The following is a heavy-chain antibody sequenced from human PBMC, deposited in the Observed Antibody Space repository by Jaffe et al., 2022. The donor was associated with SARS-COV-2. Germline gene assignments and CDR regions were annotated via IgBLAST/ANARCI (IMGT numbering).Heavy chain of an antibody. J-gene: IGHJ5*02. CDR1: GGSFSGYY. D-gene: IGHD2-21*01. V-gene: IGHV4-34*01. CDR2: INHSGST. Sequence: QVQLQQWGAGLLKPSETLSLTCAVYGGSFSGYYWSWIRQPPGKGLEWIGEINHSGSTNYNPSLKSRVTISVDTSKNQFSLKLSSVTAADTAVYYCARGRHIVVVYWFDPWGQGTLVTVSS. CDR3: ARGRHIVVVYWFDP.